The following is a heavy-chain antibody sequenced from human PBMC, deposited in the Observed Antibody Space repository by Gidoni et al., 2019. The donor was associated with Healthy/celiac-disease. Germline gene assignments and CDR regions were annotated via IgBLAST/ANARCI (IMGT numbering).Heavy chain of an antibody. CDR2: ISYDGSNQ. J-gene: IGHJ4*02. V-gene: IGHV3-30-3*01. Sequence: QAQLVESGGGVVQPGWSRRRCCAASGVTFSSYARQWVRQAPGKGLEWVAVISYDGSNQYYAGSVEVRFTLARDNSKNTLYLQMNSLRAEDTAVYYCARVAPDPDYRVDTAMVTGFDYWGQGTLVTVSS. CDR1: GVTFSSYA. CDR3: ARVAPDPDYRVDTAMVTGFDY. D-gene: IGHD5-18*01.